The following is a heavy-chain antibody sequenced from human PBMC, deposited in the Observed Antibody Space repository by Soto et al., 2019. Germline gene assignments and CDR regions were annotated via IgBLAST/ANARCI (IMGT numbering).Heavy chain of an antibody. CDR1: GFTFASYG. CDR2: ISYDGGLQ. J-gene: IGHJ5*02. V-gene: IGHV3-30*03. D-gene: IGHD5-18*01. Sequence: QAHLVESGGGVVQTGRSLRLSCAASGFTFASYGMHWVRQAPGTRLEWVAVISYDGGLQHYADSVKGRFTISRDNSKNMVLLQMNSLRAEDTAVQYCVSYRRYGHASVPYTCGQGTLISVSS. CDR3: VSYRRYGHASVPYT.